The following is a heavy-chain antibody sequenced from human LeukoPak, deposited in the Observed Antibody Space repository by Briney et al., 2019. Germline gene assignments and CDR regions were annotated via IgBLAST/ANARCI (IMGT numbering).Heavy chain of an antibody. V-gene: IGHV4-34*01. CDR1: GGSFNAYY. CDR2: INHSGNT. CDR3: ARGLRFIQGPGYYYMDV. J-gene: IGHJ6*03. D-gene: IGHD3-16*02. Sequence: PSETLSLTCAVYGGSFNAYYWTWIRQTPGKGLECIGEINHSGNTKYNPSLESRVTISADTSKNQFSLNLGSVTAADTAIYYCARGLRFIQGPGYYYMDVWGKGTTVTVSS.